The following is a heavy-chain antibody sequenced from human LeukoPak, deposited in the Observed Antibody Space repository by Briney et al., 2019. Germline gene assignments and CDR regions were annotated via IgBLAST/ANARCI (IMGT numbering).Heavy chain of an antibody. CDR1: GYTFTSYG. V-gene: IGHV1-18*01. D-gene: IGHD2-2*01. J-gene: IGHJ3*02. CDR3: ARVSYQLSAFDI. CDR2: ISAHNGNT. Sequence: ASVKVSCKASGYTFTSYGISWVRQAPGQGLEWMGWISAHNGNTNYAQKLQGRVTMTTDTSTSTAYMELRSLRSDDTAVYYCARVSYQLSAFDIWGQGTMVTVSS.